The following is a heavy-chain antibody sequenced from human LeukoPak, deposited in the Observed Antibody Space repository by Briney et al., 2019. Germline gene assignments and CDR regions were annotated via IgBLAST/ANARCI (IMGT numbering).Heavy chain of an antibody. V-gene: IGHV3-49*04. CDR3: TRGQQADH. CDR2: IRSKTYGGTT. Sequence: PGGSLRLSCTASGFTFGDYGMNWVRQAPGKGLEWVGFIRSKTYGGTTEYAASVKGRFTISRDDSKSMAYLQLTSLKSEDTAVYYCTRGQQADHWGQGTLVTVSS. CDR1: GFTFGDYG. J-gene: IGHJ5*02.